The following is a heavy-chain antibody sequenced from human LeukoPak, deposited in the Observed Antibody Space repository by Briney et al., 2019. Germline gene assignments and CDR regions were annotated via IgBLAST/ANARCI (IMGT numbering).Heavy chain of an antibody. Sequence: PGGSLRLSCAASGFTFSSYAMHWVRQAPGKGLEYVSAISSNGGSTYYANSVKGRFTISRDNSKNTLYLQMGSLRVEDMAVYYCARVGGTLVSDYWGQGTLVTVSS. J-gene: IGHJ4*02. V-gene: IGHV3-64*01. CDR2: ISSNGGST. CDR1: GFTFSSYA. D-gene: IGHD3-16*01. CDR3: ARVGGTLVSDY.